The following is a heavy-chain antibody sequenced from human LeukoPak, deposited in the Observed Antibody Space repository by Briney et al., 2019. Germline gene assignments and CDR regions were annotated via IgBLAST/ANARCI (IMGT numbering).Heavy chain of an antibody. CDR3: AKDQRWDLRTPEY. Sequence: GGSLRLSCVASGYTFSSYAMSWVRQAPGKGLEWVSVVSGSGGNTNYADCVKGRFTISRDNSKNTLYLQLNSLRAEDTAVYYCAKDQRWDLRTPEYWGRGTQVIVSS. J-gene: IGHJ4*02. V-gene: IGHV3-23*01. CDR1: GYTFSSYA. CDR2: VSGSGGNT. D-gene: IGHD1-26*01.